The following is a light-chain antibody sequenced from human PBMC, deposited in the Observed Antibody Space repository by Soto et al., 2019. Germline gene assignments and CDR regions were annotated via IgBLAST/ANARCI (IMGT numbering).Light chain of an antibody. CDR2: WAS. V-gene: IGKV4-1*01. Sequence: DIVMTQSPDSLAVSLGERATINCKSSQSVLYSSNNKNYLAWYQQKPGQPPKLLIYWASTRESGFPDRFSGSGSGPDFTLTISSLQAEDVAVYYCQQYYITPYTFGQGTKLEIK. CDR3: QQYYITPYT. J-gene: IGKJ2*01. CDR1: QSVLYSSNNKNY.